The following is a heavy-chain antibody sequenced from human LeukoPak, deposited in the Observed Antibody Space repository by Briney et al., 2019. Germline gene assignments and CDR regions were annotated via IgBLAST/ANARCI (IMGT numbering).Heavy chain of an antibody. CDR2: ISYDGSNK. Sequence: PGGSLRLSCAASGFTFSSYGMHWVRQAPGKGLEGVAVISYDGSNKYYADSVKGRFTISRDNSKNTLYLQMNSLRAEDTAVYYCAKDRSSSSWYKKSFQHWGQGTLVTVSS. CDR1: GFTFSSYG. D-gene: IGHD6-13*01. J-gene: IGHJ1*01. CDR3: AKDRSSSSWYKKSFQH. V-gene: IGHV3-30*18.